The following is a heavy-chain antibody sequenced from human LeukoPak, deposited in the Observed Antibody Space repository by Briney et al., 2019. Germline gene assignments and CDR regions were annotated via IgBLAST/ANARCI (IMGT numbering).Heavy chain of an antibody. CDR2: ISAYNGNT. J-gene: IGHJ4*02. D-gene: IGHD4-17*01. Sequence: ASVKVSCKASGYTFTSYGISWVRQAPGQGLEWMGWISAYNGNTNYVQNLQGRVTMTADTSTSTAYMELRSLRSEDTAVYYCAATDLGDYWGQGTLVTVSS. CDR1: GYTFTSYG. V-gene: IGHV1-18*01. CDR3: AATDLGDY.